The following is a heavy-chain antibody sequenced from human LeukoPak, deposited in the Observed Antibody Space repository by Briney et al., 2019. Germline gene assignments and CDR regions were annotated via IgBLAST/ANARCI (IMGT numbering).Heavy chain of an antibody. J-gene: IGHJ4*02. Sequence: GGSLRLSCAASGFSFSTYDMHWVRQAPGKGLEWMAFIRYDGNIKYLADSVKGRFTISRDTSKNTLYLQMNSLRAEDTAVYYCAKGRYYDSSGYPIDYWGQGTLVTVSS. CDR3: AKGRYYDSSGYPIDY. V-gene: IGHV3-30*02. CDR1: GFSFSTYD. CDR2: IRYDGNIK. D-gene: IGHD3-22*01.